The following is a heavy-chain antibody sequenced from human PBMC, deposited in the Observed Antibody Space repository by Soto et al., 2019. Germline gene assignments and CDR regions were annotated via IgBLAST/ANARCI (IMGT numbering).Heavy chain of an antibody. J-gene: IGHJ4*02. CDR1: GFTFTSSA. CDR3: AAVAEYYYDSSGYHTGPPIGRY. CDR2: IVVGSGNT. D-gene: IGHD3-22*01. Sequence: SVKVSCKASGFTFTSSAVQWVRQARGQRLEWIGWIVVGSGNTNYAQKFQERVTITRDMSTSTAYMELGSLRSEDTAVYYCAAVAEYYYDSSGYHTGPPIGRYWGQGTLVTVSS. V-gene: IGHV1-58*01.